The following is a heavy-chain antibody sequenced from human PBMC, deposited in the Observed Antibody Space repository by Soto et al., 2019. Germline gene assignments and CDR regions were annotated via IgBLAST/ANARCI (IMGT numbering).Heavy chain of an antibody. CDR3: ARGAYDPPYYYFYMDV. V-gene: IGHV1-69*08. CDR1: GGTFSNFI. D-gene: IGHD5-12*01. J-gene: IGHJ6*03. Sequence: QVQLVQSGAEVKKPGSSVRVSCKASGGTFSNFILTWVRQAPGQGLEWMGRIIPILGTITYAQKFQGRVTSTADKSSSTASMELGSLRSEDTAVYYCARGAYDPPYYYFYMDVWGKGTTVTVSS. CDR2: IIPILGTI.